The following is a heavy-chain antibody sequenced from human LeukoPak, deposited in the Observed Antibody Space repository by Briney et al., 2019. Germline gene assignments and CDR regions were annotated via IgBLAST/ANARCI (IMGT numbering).Heavy chain of an antibody. CDR2: IPGSGGGT. J-gene: IGHJ4*02. Sequence: GGSLRLSCAASGFTFSSYAMSWVRQAPGGGLEWVSGIPGSGGGTYYADSVKGRFTIPRDNSKNTLFLQMNSLRAEDTAVYYCAKEVGMIGKPTLDFWGQGTLVTVSS. V-gene: IGHV3-23*01. CDR3: AKEVGMIGKPTLDF. CDR1: GFTFSSYA. D-gene: IGHD2-21*01.